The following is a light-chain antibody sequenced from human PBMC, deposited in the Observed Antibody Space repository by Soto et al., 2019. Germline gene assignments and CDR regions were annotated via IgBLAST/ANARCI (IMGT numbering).Light chain of an antibody. Sequence: QSALTQPASVSGSPGQSITISCTGTSSDVGGYNYVSWYQQHPGKAPKLMIYDVSNRPSGDSNRFSGSKSGNTASLTISGLQAEYEADYYCSSYTSSSTVVFGGGTKLTVL. CDR2: DVS. CDR3: SSYTSSSTVV. CDR1: SSDVGGYNY. J-gene: IGLJ2*01. V-gene: IGLV2-14*01.